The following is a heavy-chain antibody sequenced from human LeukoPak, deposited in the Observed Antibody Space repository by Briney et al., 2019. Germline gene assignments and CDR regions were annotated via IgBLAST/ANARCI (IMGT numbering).Heavy chain of an antibody. CDR1: GYTFTSYD. J-gene: IGHJ3*02. CDR3: ARGQYVRYFDWRAAFDI. D-gene: IGHD3-9*01. CDR2: MNPNSGNT. V-gene: IGHV1-8*03. Sequence: ASVKVSCKASGYTFTSYDINWVRQATGQGLEWMGWMNPNSGNTGYAQKFQGRVTITRNTSISTDYMELSSLRSEDTAVYYCARGQYVRYFDWRAAFDIWGQGTMVTVSS.